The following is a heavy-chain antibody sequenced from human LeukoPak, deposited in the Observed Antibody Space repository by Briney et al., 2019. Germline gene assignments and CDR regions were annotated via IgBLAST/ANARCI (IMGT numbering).Heavy chain of an antibody. Sequence: GGSLRLSCAASGFTFSSYAMTWVRQAPGKGLEWVSAISGGGGRTYYADSVKGRFTISRDNSKNTLYLQMNSLRAEDTAVYYCAKDWASEYSSSRRAIFDYWGQGTLVAVSS. D-gene: IGHD6-13*01. CDR3: AKDWASEYSSSRRAIFDY. CDR1: GFTFSSYA. J-gene: IGHJ4*02. V-gene: IGHV3-23*01. CDR2: ISGGGGRT.